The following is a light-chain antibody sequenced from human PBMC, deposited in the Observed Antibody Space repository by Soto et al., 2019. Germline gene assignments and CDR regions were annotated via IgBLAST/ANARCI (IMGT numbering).Light chain of an antibody. CDR2: WAS. CDR3: QQYYSTPWT. Sequence: DIVMTQSPDSLAVSLGGRATINCKSSQSVLYSSNNKNYLAWYQQKPGQPPKLLIDWASTRESGVPDRFSGSGSGTDFTLSISSLQAEDVAVYYCQQYYSTPWTFGKGTNVEI. J-gene: IGKJ1*01. CDR1: QSVLYSSNNKNY. V-gene: IGKV4-1*01.